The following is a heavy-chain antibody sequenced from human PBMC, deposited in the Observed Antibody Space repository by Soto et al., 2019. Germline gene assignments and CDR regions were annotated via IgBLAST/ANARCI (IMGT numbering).Heavy chain of an antibody. CDR1: GFAFSDYT. Sequence: PGGSLRLSCSASGFAFSDYTMGWVRLTPGKGLEWVSTIFSRFFTGSDSTAYADSVTGRFTISRDNSQNMLFLQMNSLGVEDAAVYYCARDRQPDGIWTFDFWGRGAQVTVSS. D-gene: IGHD2-15*01. CDR2: IFSRFFTGSDST. V-gene: IGHV3-23*01. J-gene: IGHJ4*02. CDR3: ARDRQPDGIWTFDF.